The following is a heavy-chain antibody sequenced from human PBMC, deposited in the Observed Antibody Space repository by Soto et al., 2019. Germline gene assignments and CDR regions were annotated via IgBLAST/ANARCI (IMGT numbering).Heavy chain of an antibody. D-gene: IGHD3-22*01. J-gene: IGHJ4*02. CDR1: GFTFDSPYSHA. V-gene: IGHV3-23*01. CDR2: ISSNGANT. CDR3: AKTRYDSSGYYNLWNY. Sequence: PGGSLRLSCAASGFTFDSPYSHAMSWVRQSPGKGPEWVSTISSNGANTHYAESVQGRFTISKDASRNTVHLQMNSLRAEDTAVYYCAKTRYDSSGYYNLWNYWGQGTLVTVSS.